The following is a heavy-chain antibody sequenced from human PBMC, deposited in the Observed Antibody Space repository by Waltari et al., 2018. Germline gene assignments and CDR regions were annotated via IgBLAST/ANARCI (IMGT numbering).Heavy chain of an antibody. V-gene: IGHV2-5*01. CDR1: GFSLRTRGVG. J-gene: IGHJ4*02. CDR3: AHLRGGSCYEG. Sequence: QITLKESGPTLVKPTQTLTLTCTFSGFSLRTRGVGVGWIRQPPGKALEWLALIYWNDDKRYSPSLKSRLTITKDTSKNQVVLTMTNMDPVDTATYYCAHLRGGSCYEGWGQGTLVTVSS. D-gene: IGHD2-15*01. CDR2: IYWNDDK.